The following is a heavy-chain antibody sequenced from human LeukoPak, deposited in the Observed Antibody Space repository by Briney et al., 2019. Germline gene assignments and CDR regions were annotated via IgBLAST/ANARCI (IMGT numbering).Heavy chain of an antibody. CDR1: GFTFSDYS. J-gene: IGHJ6*03. CDR2: ISNTGTYI. V-gene: IGHV3-21*01. Sequence: PGGSLRLACAASGFTFSDYSFNWVRQAPGEGLEGVSSISNTGTYIYYADSVKGRFTISRDNAKNSLYLQMNSLRAEDTAVYYCARDPYDFWSGYSSYYMDVWGKGTTVTVSS. CDR3: ARDPYDFWSGYSSYYMDV. D-gene: IGHD3-3*01.